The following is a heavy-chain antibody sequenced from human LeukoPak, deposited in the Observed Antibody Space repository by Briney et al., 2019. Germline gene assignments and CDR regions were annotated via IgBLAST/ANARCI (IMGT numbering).Heavy chain of an antibody. J-gene: IGHJ4*02. D-gene: IGHD3-10*01. CDR1: GFTFSSYA. V-gene: IGHV3-23*01. CDR2: ISGSGDST. Sequence: GGSLRLSCAASGFTFSSYAMSWVRQAPGKGLEWVSGISGSGDSTYYADSVKGRFTISRDNSKNTFFLQMNSLRAEDTAIYYCARDRSWFGDLYSSPRWGQGTLVTVSS. CDR3: ARDRSWFGDLYSSPR.